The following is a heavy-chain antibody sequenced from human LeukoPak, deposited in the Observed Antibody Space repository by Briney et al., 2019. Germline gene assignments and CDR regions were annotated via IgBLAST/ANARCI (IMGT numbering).Heavy chain of an antibody. Sequence: GGSLRLSCAASGFTFSSYAMHWVRQAPGKGLEWVAVISYDRSNKYYADSVKGRFTISRDNSKNTLYLQMNSLRAEDTAVYYCARDIALSSGWAPSDYWGQGTLVTVSS. CDR1: GFTFSSYA. J-gene: IGHJ4*02. V-gene: IGHV3-30-3*01. D-gene: IGHD6-19*01. CDR3: ARDIALSSGWAPSDY. CDR2: ISYDRSNK.